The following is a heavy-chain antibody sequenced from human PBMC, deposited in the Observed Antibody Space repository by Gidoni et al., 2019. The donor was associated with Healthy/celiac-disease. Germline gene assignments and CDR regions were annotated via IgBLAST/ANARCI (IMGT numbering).Heavy chain of an antibody. CDR3: AKDRSVRFTEWLSHFDY. J-gene: IGHJ4*02. D-gene: IGHD3-3*01. Sequence: EVQLLESGGGLVQPGGSLRLSCAASGFTFSSYAMSWVRQAPGKGLEWVSAISGSGGSTYYADSVKGRFTISRDNSKNTLYLQMNSLRAEDTAVYYCAKDRSVRFTEWLSHFDYWGQGTLVTVSS. CDR1: GFTFSSYA. CDR2: ISGSGGST. V-gene: IGHV3-23*01.